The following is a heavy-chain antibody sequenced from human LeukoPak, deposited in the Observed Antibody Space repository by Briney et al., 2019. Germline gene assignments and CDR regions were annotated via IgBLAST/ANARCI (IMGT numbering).Heavy chain of an antibody. CDR2: IIPIFGTE. J-gene: IGHJ6*03. D-gene: IGHD3-16*01. CDR1: VATFSSSA. Sequence: GSPLRVSCKASVATFSSSAISCVRQAPGHRLEWMGGIIPIFGTENYAEEFQGRVTITRDESTSTAYMELSSLRSEDTAVYYCARGDGYTGDTSDYYYYYYMDVWGKGNTVTVSS. CDR3: ARGDGYTGDTSDYYYYYYMDV. V-gene: IGHV1-69*05.